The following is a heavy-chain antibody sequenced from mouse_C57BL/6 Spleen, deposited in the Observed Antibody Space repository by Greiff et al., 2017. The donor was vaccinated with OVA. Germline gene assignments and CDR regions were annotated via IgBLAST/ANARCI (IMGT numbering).Heavy chain of an antibody. D-gene: IGHD1-1*01. CDR1: GFNIKDYY. Sequence: EVMLVESGAELVKPGASVKLSCTASGFNIKDYYMHWVKQRTEQGLEWIGRIDPEDGETKYAPKFQGKATITADTSSNTAYLQLSSLTSEDTAVYYCATVLTTVGPFDYWGQGTTLTVSS. CDR3: ATVLTTVGPFDY. CDR2: IDPEDGET. V-gene: IGHV14-2*01. J-gene: IGHJ2*01.